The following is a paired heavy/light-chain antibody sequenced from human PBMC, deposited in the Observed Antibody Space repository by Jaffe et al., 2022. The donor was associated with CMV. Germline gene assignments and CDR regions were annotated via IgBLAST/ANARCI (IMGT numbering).Light chain of an antibody. CDR2: DVN. J-gene: IGLJ2*01. CDR3: MSYTTSSALV. V-gene: IGLV2-14*03. Sequence: QSALTQPASVSGSPGQSITISCTGTSSDVGGYNYVSWYQQPPGKAPKLIIYDVNDRPSGVSSRFSGSKSGNTASLTIAGLQAEDEADYYCMSYTTSSALVFGGGTKLTVL. CDR1: SSDVGGYNY.
Heavy chain of an antibody. Sequence: EVQLVQSGAEVKKPGESLKISCEASGYTFNTYWIGWVRQMPGKGLEWMGIIYPGDSDTRYSPSFRGQVTISVDKSISTAYLKWNSLKASDTAIYYCARNSRGRGQSTSWFGPGYYFYGMDVWGQGTTVSVFS. CDR3: ARNSRGRGQSTSWFGPGYYFYGMDV. J-gene: IGHJ6*02. CDR1: GYTFNTYW. V-gene: IGHV5-51*01. CDR2: IYPGDSDT. D-gene: IGHD3-10*01.